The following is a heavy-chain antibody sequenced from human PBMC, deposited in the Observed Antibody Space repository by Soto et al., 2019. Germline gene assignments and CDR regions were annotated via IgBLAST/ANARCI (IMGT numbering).Heavy chain of an antibody. CDR1: EVIFSNSA. J-gene: IGHJ4*02. Sequence: GGSLRLSCVASEVIFSNSAMHWVRQAPGKGLEWVAVVSFDGSLKYYADSVEGRFTISRDSSKNTLYLQMNSLRPEDTAVYYCARDGPSSLTSYFDYRGQVTLFTVSP. CDR3: ARDGPSSLTSYFDY. CDR2: VSFDGSLK. D-gene: IGHD2-2*01. V-gene: IGHV3-30*04.